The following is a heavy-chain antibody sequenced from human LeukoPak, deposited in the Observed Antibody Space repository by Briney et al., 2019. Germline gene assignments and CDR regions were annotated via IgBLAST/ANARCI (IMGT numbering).Heavy chain of an antibody. CDR3: VTYYFDSSGPKKNY. CDR2: INHSGST. V-gene: IGHV4-34*01. Sequence: SETLSLTCAVYGGSFSGYYWSWIRQPPGKGLEWIGEINHSGSTNYNPSLKSRVTISVDTSKKQFSLKLSSVTAADTAVYYCVTYYFDSSGPKKNYWGQGTLVTVSP. D-gene: IGHD3-22*01. CDR1: GGSFSGYY. J-gene: IGHJ4*02.